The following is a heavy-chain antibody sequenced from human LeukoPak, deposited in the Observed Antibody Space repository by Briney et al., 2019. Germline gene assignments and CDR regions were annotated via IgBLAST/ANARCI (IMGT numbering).Heavy chain of an antibody. D-gene: IGHD3-3*01. CDR1: GYTFTGYY. CDR2: INPNSGGT. V-gene: IGHV1-2*02. Sequence: ASVKVSCKASGYTFTGYYMHWVRQAPGQGLEWMGWINPNSGGTNYAQKFQGRVTMTRDTSISTAYMELSRLGSDDTAVYYCARDLITIFGVVSYYFDYWGQGTLVTVSS. J-gene: IGHJ4*02. CDR3: ARDLITIFGVVSYYFDY.